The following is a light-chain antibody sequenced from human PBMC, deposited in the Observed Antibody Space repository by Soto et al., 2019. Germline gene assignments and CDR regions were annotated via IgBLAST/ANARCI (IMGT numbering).Light chain of an antibody. V-gene: IGLV2-14*01. CDR2: EVT. Sequence: VRTHPASVSRSPGQSITISCTGTSSDIGTYNYVSWYQQHPGTAPKLIIYEVTNRPSGVSAHFSGSKSANAASLTISGLQAADEAAYYCSSYTSSTSWVFGGGTKVTV. J-gene: IGLJ3*02. CDR1: SSDIGTYNY. CDR3: SSYTSSTSWV.